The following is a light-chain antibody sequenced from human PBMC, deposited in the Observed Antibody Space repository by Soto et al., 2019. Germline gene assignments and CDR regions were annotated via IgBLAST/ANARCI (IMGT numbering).Light chain of an antibody. CDR3: VSYIYSTTYV. Sequence: QSVLTQPASVSDSPGQSITIFCTGTSSDVGGSNFVSWYQQHPGKPPKLIIYDVANRPSGVSNRFSGSKSGSTASLIISRLQTDDEADYYCVSYIYSTTYVFGTGTKVTVL. J-gene: IGLJ1*01. V-gene: IGLV2-14*03. CDR1: SSDVGGSNF. CDR2: DVA.